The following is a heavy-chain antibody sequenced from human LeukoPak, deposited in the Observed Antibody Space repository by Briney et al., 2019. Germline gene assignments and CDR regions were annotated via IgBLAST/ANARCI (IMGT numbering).Heavy chain of an antibody. J-gene: IGHJ3*02. CDR1: GGSISGYY. CDR2: INHSGST. V-gene: IGHV4-34*01. CDR3: ARGADRDAFDI. Sequence: PSETLSLTCTVSGGSISGYYWSWIRQPPGKGLEWIGEINHSGSTNYNPSLKSRVTISVDTSKNQFSLKLSSVTAADTAVYYCARGADRDAFDIWGQGTMVTVSS.